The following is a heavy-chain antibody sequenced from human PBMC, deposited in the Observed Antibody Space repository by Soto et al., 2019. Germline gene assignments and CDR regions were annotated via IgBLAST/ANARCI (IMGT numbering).Heavy chain of an antibody. J-gene: IGHJ4*02. V-gene: IGHV4-59*01. Sequence: PSETLSLTCNVSGASINNVFWTWIRQPPGKGLEWIGYMDSTGTTFNNPFLKSRVTISIDKSKKQFSLNLRSVTAADTAVYYCARRDYGDKLFDSWGQGTLVTVYS. D-gene: IGHD4-17*01. CDR2: MDSTGTT. CDR1: GASINNVF. CDR3: ARRDYGDKLFDS.